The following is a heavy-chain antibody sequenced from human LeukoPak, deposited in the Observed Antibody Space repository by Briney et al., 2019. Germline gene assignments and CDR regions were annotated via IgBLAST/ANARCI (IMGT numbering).Heavy chain of an antibody. D-gene: IGHD3-3*01. V-gene: IGHV4-59*08. CDR1: GGSMCPYY. Sequence: SETLSLTCTVSGGSMCPYYWSWGRQPPGKGLEWIAYIYYSGSTNYNPSLKSRVTISVDTSKNQFSLKLYSVTAADTAVYYCARHTYRRASGLHIWGQGTMVTVSS. CDR2: IYYSGST. CDR3: ARHTYRRASGLHI. J-gene: IGHJ3*02.